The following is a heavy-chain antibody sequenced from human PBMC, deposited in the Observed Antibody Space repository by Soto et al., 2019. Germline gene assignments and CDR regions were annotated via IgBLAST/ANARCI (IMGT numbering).Heavy chain of an antibody. CDR3: AKFFVAGTRGYFES. CDR2: ISASVDNA. CDR1: GFIFSSYA. V-gene: IGHV3-23*01. J-gene: IGHJ4*02. Sequence: PGGSLRLSCTASGFIFSSYAMSWVRQAPGKGLEWVSAISASVDNAYYADSVKGRFTISRDRSKSLYLQMKSLRAEDTAIYYCAKFFVAGTRGYFESWGQGTRVTVSS. D-gene: IGHD6-19*01.